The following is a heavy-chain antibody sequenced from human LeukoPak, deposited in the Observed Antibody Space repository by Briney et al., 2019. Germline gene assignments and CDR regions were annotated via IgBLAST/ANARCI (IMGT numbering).Heavy chain of an antibody. J-gene: IGHJ4*02. D-gene: IGHD1-1*01. CDR3: ARDLITTLTFDY. CDR2: ISGRSTTI. V-gene: IGHV3-48*01. CDR1: GFTFSSHS. Sequence: PGGSLRLSCAASGFTFSSHSMNWVRQTPGKGLEWISYISGRSTTIYYADSVKGRFSISRDNAKNSLFLQMDSLRAEDTAVYYCARDLITTLTFDYWGQGALVTVSS.